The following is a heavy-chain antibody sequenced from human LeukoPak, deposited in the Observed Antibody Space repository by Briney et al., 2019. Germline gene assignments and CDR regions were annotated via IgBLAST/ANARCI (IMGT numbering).Heavy chain of an antibody. CDR2: IWYDGSNK. CDR3: ARDSSLLGGPKYYFDH. V-gene: IGHV3-33*01. J-gene: IGHJ4*02. D-gene: IGHD2-15*01. CDR1: GFTFSYYG. Sequence: GRSLRLSCAAYGFTFSYYGMHWVRQAPGKGLEWVAVIWYDGSNKYYADSVKSRFTISRESSKNTLSQQMNSLRAEKTAVYNCARDSSLLGGPKYYFDHWGQGTQVTVSS.